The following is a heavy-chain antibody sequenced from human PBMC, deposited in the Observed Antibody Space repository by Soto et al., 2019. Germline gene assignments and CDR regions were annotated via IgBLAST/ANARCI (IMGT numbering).Heavy chain of an antibody. CDR1: GYTFTDYW. J-gene: IGHJ4*02. CDR2: IDPSDSYT. Sequence: GESLKISCKGSGYTFTDYWIGWVRQLPGKGLEWMGRIDPSDSYTNYSPSFQGHVTISADKSISTAYLQWSSLKASDTAMYYCARSYYGVTGYFDYWGQGTLVTVSS. CDR3: ARSYYGVTGYFDY. V-gene: IGHV5-10-1*01. D-gene: IGHD3-3*01.